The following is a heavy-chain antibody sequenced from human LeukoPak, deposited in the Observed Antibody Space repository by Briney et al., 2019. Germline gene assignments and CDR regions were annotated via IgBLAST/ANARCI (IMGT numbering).Heavy chain of an antibody. CDR2: ISGSGGST. CDR1: GFTFSSYA. D-gene: IGHD3-3*01. V-gene: IGHV3-23*01. CDR3: AKDRDFLRFLEWFHDYYGMDV. Sequence: TGGSLRLSCAASGFTFSSYAMSWVRQAPGKGLERVSAISGSGGSTYYADSVKGRFTISRDNSKNTLYLQMNSLRAEDTAVYYCAKDRDFLRFLEWFHDYYGMDVWGQGTTVTVSS. J-gene: IGHJ6*02.